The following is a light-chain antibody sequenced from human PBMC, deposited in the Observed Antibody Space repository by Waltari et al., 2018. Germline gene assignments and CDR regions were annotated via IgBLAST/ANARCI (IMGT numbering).Light chain of an antibody. CDR2: AAS. J-gene: IGKJ4*01. CDR1: KTDSDF. Sequence: GRKTDSDFVNGCQQKPGEAHEVLSYAASTLQNGVPSRFRGSGYGTDFTLTISGLQPEEFATYYCQQTYDRAVTFGRGTKVEIK. V-gene: IGKV1-39*01. CDR3: QQTYDRAVT.